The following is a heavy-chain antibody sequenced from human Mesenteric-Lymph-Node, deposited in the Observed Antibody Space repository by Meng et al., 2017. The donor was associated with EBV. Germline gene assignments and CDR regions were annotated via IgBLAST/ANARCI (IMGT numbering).Heavy chain of an antibody. Sequence: QLQLQESGPGLVKPSETLSLTCTVSGGSISSSDYYWGWIRQPPGKGLEWIGTIYYSGNTYYNPSLMSRVTISVDTSKNQFSLKLSSVTAADTAVYYCARPRTTFSYYYGMDVWGQGTTVTVSS. CDR3: ARPRTTFSYYYGMDV. V-gene: IGHV4-39*01. CDR2: IYYSGNT. CDR1: GGSISSSDYY. J-gene: IGHJ6*02. D-gene: IGHD1-1*01.